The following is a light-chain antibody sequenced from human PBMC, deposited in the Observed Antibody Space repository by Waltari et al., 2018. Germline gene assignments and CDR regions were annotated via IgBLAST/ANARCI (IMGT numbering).Light chain of an antibody. CDR3: QQYYITPLS. J-gene: IGKJ4*01. CDR1: QSLFYSSNNKNY. V-gene: IGKV4-1*01. Sequence: DVVMTQSPDFLAVSLGERATIHCKSSQSLFYSSNNKNYFAWYQQKPGQPPKLLIYWASTRESGVPDRFSDSGSGTDFTLTISSLQAEDVAIYFCQQYYITPLSFGGGTRVEIK. CDR2: WAS.